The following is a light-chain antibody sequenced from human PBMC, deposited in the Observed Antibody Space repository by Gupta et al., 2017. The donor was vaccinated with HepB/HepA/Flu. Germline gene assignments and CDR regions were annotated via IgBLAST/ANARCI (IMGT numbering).Light chain of an antibody. CDR3: CSYAGRYV. V-gene: IGLV2-11*01. J-gene: IGLJ1*01. CDR1: SSDVGGNNY. CDR2: HVS. Sequence: QSALTQPRSVSGSPGQSVTISCTGGSSDVGGNNYVSWYQHHPGKAPKLIIYHVSKRPSGVPDRFSGPKSGNTASLTISGLQAEDEADYYCCSYAGRYVFGSGTKVTVL.